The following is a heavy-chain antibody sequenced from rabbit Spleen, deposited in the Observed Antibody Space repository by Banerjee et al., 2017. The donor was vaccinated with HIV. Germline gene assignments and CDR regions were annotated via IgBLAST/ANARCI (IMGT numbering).Heavy chain of an antibody. CDR2: IVAGSTGDT. V-gene: IGHV1S40*01. CDR1: GFSFSSYW. CDR3: ARDLAGVIGWNFGW. Sequence: QSLEESGGDLVKPGASLTLTCTASGFSFSSYWICWVRQAPGKGLEWIACIVAGSTGDTYYASWAKGRFTFSKTSSTTVTLQMTSLTAADTATYFCARDLAGVIGWNFGWWGPGTLVTVS. J-gene: IGHJ4*01. D-gene: IGHD4-1*01.